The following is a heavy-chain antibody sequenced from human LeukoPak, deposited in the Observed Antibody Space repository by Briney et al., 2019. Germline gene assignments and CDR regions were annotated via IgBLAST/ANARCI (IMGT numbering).Heavy chain of an antibody. V-gene: IGHV4-59*01. D-gene: IGHD5-12*01. CDR1: GGSISRYY. Sequence: SETLSLTCTVSGGSISRYYWSWVRQPPGKGLEWHGYIYYSGSTNYNPSLKSRVPISVDTPKTQFSLKMSSVAARDPAVITCAGVRGYDRGYYYDYMDVWGKGTTVTVSS. CDR2: IYYSGST. J-gene: IGHJ6*03. CDR3: AGVRGYDRGYYYDYMDV.